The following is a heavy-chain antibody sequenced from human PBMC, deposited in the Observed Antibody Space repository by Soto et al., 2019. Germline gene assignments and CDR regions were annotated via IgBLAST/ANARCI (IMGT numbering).Heavy chain of an antibody. CDR1: GGSISSYY. CDR2: IYYSGST. CDR3: ARSGYSYGPNPLLY. D-gene: IGHD5-18*01. J-gene: IGHJ4*02. V-gene: IGHV4-59*12. Sequence: SETLSLTCTVSGGSISSYYWSWIRQPPGKGLEWIGYIYYSGSTNYNPSLKSRVTISVDKSKNQFSLKLSSVTAADTAVYYCARSGYSYGPNPLLYWGQGTLVTVSS.